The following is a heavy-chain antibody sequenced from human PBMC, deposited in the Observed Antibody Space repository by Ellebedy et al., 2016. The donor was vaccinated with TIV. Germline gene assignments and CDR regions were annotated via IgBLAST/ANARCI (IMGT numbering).Heavy chain of an antibody. Sequence: GESLKISCAASGFTFSTYEMHWVRQPTGKGLEWVSAIGTAGNTFYTDSVKGRFTISRENAKNSFYLQMNSLRAEDTAVYYCASYDWNRFDYWGQGTLVTVSS. D-gene: IGHD1-20*01. CDR3: ASYDWNRFDY. J-gene: IGHJ4*02. V-gene: IGHV3-13*01. CDR1: GFTFSTYE. CDR2: IGTAGNT.